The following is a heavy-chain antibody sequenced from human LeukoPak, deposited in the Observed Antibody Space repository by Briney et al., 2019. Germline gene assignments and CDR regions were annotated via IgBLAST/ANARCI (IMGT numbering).Heavy chain of an antibody. Sequence: PSETLSLTCTVSGGSISSSSYYWSWIRQPPGKGLEWIGEINRSGSTNYNPSLKSRVTISVDTSKNQFSLKLSSVTAADTAVYYCARVKGEGAVDYWGQGTLVTVSS. CDR2: INRSGST. V-gene: IGHV4-39*07. D-gene: IGHD4/OR15-4a*01. CDR3: ARVKGEGAVDY. J-gene: IGHJ4*02. CDR1: GGSISSSSYY.